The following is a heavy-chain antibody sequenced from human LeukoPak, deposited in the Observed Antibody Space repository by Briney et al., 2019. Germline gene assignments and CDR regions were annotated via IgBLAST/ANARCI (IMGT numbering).Heavy chain of an antibody. J-gene: IGHJ4*02. V-gene: IGHV4-38-2*02. CDR2: LYAAGNT. D-gene: IGHD3-10*01. Sequence: SETLSLTCAVSGYSISSGYHWGWTRQTPGKGLEGIGSLYAAGNTYYSPSLKSRVTISLDKSKNLFSLDLRSVTAADTAVYYCAREIVRGVPGWWGQGTLVTVSS. CDR3: AREIVRGVPGW. CDR1: GYSISSGYH.